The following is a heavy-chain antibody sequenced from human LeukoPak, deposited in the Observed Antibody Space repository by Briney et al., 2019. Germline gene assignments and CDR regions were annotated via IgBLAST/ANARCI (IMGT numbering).Heavy chain of an antibody. Sequence: GGSLRLSCAASGFTVSSNYMSWVRQAPGKGLEWVAVISYDGSNKYYADSVKGRFTISRDNSKNTLYLQMNSLRAEDTAVYYCARALVVPAAPLDYWGQGTLVTVSS. CDR1: GFTVSSNY. J-gene: IGHJ4*02. CDR2: ISYDGSNK. CDR3: ARALVVPAAPLDY. D-gene: IGHD2-2*01. V-gene: IGHV3-30*03.